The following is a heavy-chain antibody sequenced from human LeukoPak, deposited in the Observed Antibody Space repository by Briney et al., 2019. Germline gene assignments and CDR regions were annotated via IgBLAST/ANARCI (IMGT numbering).Heavy chain of an antibody. D-gene: IGHD7-27*01. V-gene: IGHV3-48*04. J-gene: IGHJ4*02. CDR1: GFSFSTYS. CDR3: ARDNWEAYFDY. CDR2: ISSSSSTI. Sequence: GGSLRLSCAASGFSFSTYSINWVRQAPGKGLEWVSYISSSSSTIYYADSVRGRFTISSDNARNSLYLQMNSLRAEDTAVYYCARDNWEAYFDYWGQGTLVTVSS.